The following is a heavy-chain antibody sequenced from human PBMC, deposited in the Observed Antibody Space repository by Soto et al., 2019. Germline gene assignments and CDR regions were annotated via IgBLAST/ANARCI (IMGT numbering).Heavy chain of an antibody. D-gene: IGHD2-2*01. V-gene: IGHV1-69*06. CDR1: GGTFSSYA. J-gene: IGHJ6*02. CDR2: IIPIFGTA. Sequence: GASVTVSCKASGGTFSSYAISWVRQAPGQGLEWMGGIIPIFGTANYAQKFQGRVTITADKSTSTAYMELSSLRSEDTAVYYCARGLYALYYYYYGMDVWGQGTTVTVSS. CDR3: ARGLYALYYYYYGMDV.